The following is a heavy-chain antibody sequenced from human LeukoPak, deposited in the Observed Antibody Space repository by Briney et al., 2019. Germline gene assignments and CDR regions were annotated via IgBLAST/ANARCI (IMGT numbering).Heavy chain of an antibody. D-gene: IGHD6-6*01. CDR1: GYSFTTYV. J-gene: IGHJ5*02. CDR2: ISAYNGNT. CDR3: ARDMIAVRPNWFDP. Sequence: ASVKVSCKASGYSFTTYVITWVRQAPGQGLAWMGWISAYNGNTNYAQKLQGRVSMTTDSSTNTAYMELRSLRSDDTAIYYCARDMIAVRPNWFDPWGQGTLVTVSS. V-gene: IGHV1-18*01.